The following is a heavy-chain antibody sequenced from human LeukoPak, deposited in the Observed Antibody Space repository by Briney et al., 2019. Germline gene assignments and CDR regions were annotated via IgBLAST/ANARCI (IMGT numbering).Heavy chain of an antibody. J-gene: IGHJ3*02. V-gene: IGHV4-59*01. CDR1: GGSISSCY. D-gene: IGHD1-26*01. CDR3: TRDRRRDLLHAFDI. CDR2: IDYIGST. Sequence: SETLSLTCTVSGGSISSCYWSWIRQPPGKGLEWIAYIDYIGSTNYNPSLKSRLTISLDASKNQFSLKLSSVTAADTAVYYCTRDRRRDLLHAFDIWGQGTMVTVSS.